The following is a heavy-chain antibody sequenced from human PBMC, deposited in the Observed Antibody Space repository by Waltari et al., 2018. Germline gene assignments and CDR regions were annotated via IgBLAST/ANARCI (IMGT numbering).Heavy chain of an antibody. D-gene: IGHD1-7*01. V-gene: IGHV4-38-2*01. J-gene: IGHJ3*02. CDR1: GYSISSGYY. CDR3: ARKGTTDPFDI. Sequence: QVQLQESGPGLVKPSETLSLTCAVSGYSISSGYYWGWIRQPPGKGLEWIGSIYHSGRTYYNPSLKSRVTISVETSKNQLSLKMSSVTAADTAVYYCARKGTTDPFDIWGQGTMVTVSS. CDR2: IYHSGRT.